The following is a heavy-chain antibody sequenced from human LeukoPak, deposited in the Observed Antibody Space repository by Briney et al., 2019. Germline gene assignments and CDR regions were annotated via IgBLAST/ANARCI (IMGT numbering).Heavy chain of an antibody. CDR3: ARDSSSIAARRGYYYYYMDV. V-gene: IGHV4-34*01. J-gene: IGHJ6*03. CDR2: INHSGST. CDR1: GGSFSGYY. Sequence: SETLSLACAVYGGSFSGYYWSWIRQPPGKGLEWIGEINHSGSTNYNPSLKSRVTISVDTSKNQFSLKLSSVTAADTAVYYCARDSSSIAARRGYYYYYMDVWGKGTTVTISS. D-gene: IGHD6-6*01.